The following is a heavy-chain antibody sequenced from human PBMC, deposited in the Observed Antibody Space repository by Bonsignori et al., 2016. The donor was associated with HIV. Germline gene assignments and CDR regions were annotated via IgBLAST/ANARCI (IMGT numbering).Heavy chain of an antibody. J-gene: IGHJ4*02. V-gene: IGHV4-59*01. Sequence: WIRQPPGKGLEWIGHVYSNGGAYYNPALKSRVTISLDTSKNQFSLKMNTVTAADTAVYYCARGRGGSMRDWGPGTVVTVSS. D-gene: IGHD5-24*01. CDR2: VYSNGGA. CDR3: ARGRGGSMRD.